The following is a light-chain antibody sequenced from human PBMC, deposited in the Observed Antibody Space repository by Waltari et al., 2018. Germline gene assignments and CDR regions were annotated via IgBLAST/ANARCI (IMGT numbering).Light chain of an antibody. CDR3: QVWDSSSDHWV. CDR2: YDS. J-gene: IGLJ3*02. V-gene: IGLV3-21*04. CDR1: NIGSTS. Sequence: SYVLTQQPSVSVAPGKTARITCGGHNIGSTSVHWYQQKPGQAPVLVIYYDSDRPSGIPERFSGSNSGNTATLTISRVEAGDEADYYCQVWDSSSDHWVFGGGTKLTVL.